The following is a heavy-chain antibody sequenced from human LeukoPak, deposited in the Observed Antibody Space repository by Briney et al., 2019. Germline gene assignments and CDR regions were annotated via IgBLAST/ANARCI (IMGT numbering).Heavy chain of an antibody. CDR1: GFTFSSYE. CDR3: ARDNPYYYDSSGYSGGIDY. CDR2: ISSSGSTI. D-gene: IGHD3-22*01. V-gene: IGHV3-48*03. J-gene: IGHJ4*02. Sequence: GGSLRLSCAASGFTFSSYEMNWVRQAPGKGLEWVSYISSSGSTIYYADSVKGRFTISRDNAKNSRYLQMNSLRAEDTAVYYCARDNPYYYDSSGYSGGIDYWGQGTLVTVSS.